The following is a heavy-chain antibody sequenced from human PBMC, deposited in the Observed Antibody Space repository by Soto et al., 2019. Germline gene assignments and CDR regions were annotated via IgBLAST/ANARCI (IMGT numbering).Heavy chain of an antibody. Sequence: LRLSCAASGFTFSSYAMSWVRQAPGKGLEWVSAISGSGGSTYYADSVKGRFTISRDNSKNTLYLQMNSLRAEDTAVYYCAKDKYSSRRYYYYGMDVWGQGTTVTVSS. CDR1: GFTFSSYA. CDR2: ISGSGGST. D-gene: IGHD6-6*01. CDR3: AKDKYSSRRYYYYGMDV. V-gene: IGHV3-23*01. J-gene: IGHJ6*02.